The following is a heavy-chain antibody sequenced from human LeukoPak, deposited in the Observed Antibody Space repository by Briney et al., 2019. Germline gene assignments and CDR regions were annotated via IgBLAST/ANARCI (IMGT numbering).Heavy chain of an antibody. CDR3: ARNSVVVVAAHYYYGMDV. CDR1: GGSISSYY. V-gene: IGHV4-59*08. D-gene: IGHD2-15*01. CDR2: IYYSGST. J-gene: IGHJ6*02. Sequence: SESLSLTCTVSGGSISSYYWSWIRQPPGKGLEWSGYIYYSGSTNYNPSLKSRVTISVDTSKNQFSLKLSSVTAADTAVYYCARNSVVVVAAHYYYGMDVWGQGTTVTVSS.